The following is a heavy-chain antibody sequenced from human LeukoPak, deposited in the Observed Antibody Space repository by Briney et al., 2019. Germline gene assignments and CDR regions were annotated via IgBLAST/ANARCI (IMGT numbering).Heavy chain of an antibody. CDR3: VMNWGTGRTLDY. CDR1: GGPFSSYY. Sequence: SETLSLTCAVYGGPFSSYYWTWIRQPPGKGLEWIGEINHSGSTNYNPSLKSRVTISVDTSKNQFSLKLSSVTAADTAVYYCVMNWGTGRTLDYWGQGTLVTVSS. CDR2: INHSGST. D-gene: IGHD7-27*01. V-gene: IGHV4-34*01. J-gene: IGHJ4*02.